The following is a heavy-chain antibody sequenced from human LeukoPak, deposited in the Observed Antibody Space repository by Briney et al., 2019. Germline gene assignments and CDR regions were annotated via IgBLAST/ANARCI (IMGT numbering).Heavy chain of an antibody. CDR1: GGSISSYF. D-gene: IGHD3-22*01. Sequence: PSETLSLTCTVPGGSISSYFWNWIRQPPGKGPEWIGYIYYSGSTNYNPSLKSRVTISIDTSKNQFSLKLSSVTAADTAVYYCARRAYSSGYYFFDYWGQGTLVTVSS. J-gene: IGHJ4*02. CDR3: ARRAYSSGYYFFDY. CDR2: IYYSGST. V-gene: IGHV4-59*01.